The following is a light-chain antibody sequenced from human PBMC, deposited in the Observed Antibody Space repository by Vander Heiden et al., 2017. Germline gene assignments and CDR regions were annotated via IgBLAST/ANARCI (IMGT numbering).Light chain of an antibody. CDR3: LIWHTSAWV. Sequence: QAVLTQPSSLSASPAASASRPCTVRSHINVGTYRIYWDQQKHRSPPQYRLRHNSDSDKQQGSGVPSRFSGSKDASANAVILLISGPQSEDEDDYYCLIWHTSAWVFGGGTKLTVL. J-gene: IGLJ3*02. CDR1: SHINVGTYR. V-gene: IGLV5-45*03. CDR2: HNSDSDK.